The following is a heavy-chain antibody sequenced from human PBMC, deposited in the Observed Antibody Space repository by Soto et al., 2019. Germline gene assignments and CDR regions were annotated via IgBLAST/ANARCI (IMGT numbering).Heavy chain of an antibody. CDR2: IYQSGIT. Sequence: QVQLKESGPGLVKPSGTLSLTCAVSGGSITTGHWWTWVRQSPGKGLEWIGEIYQSGITNYNPSLNSRRSIAMDQSKNQFSLELTSVTAADAALYFCARGFSFSDNSDNDRIYFYYGVNVWGQGTKVTVSS. CDR1: GGSITTGHW. V-gene: IGHV4-4*02. J-gene: IGHJ6*02. D-gene: IGHD2-15*01. CDR3: ARGFSFSDNSDNDRIYFYYGVNV.